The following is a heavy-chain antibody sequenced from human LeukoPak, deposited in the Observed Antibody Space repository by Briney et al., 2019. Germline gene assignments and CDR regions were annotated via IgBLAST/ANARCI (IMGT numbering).Heavy chain of an antibody. CDR2: ISGSGGST. CDR3: AKDGDSSGWYKFDY. D-gene: IGHD6-19*01. CDR1: GFTFSSYG. V-gene: IGHV3-23*01. J-gene: IGHJ4*02. Sequence: GGSLRLSCAASGFTFSSYGMSWVRQAPGKGLEWVSVISGSGGSTYYADSVKGRFTISRDNSKNTLYLQMNSLRAEDTAVYYCAKDGDSSGWYKFDYWGQGTLVTVSS.